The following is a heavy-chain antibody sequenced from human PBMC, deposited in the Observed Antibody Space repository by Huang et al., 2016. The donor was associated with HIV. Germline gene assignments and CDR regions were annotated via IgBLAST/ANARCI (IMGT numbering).Heavy chain of an antibody. J-gene: IGHJ4*02. CDR2: ISYDGSNC. V-gene: IGHV3-30*18. D-gene: IGHD2-15*01. CDR1: GFTFSNFG. CDR3: AKESRWYSDLDN. Sequence: QVQLVESGGGVVQPGRSLRLSCAASGFTFSNFGMHWVRQAPGKGLGWVAVISYDGSNCYYSESVNGRFTISRDNPMDTLYLQMNSLRPDDTAVYYCAKESRWYSDLDNWGQGTLVTVSS.